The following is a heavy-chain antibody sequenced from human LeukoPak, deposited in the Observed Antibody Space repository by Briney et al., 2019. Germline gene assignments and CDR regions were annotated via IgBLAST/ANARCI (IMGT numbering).Heavy chain of an antibody. CDR1: GYSVSSGYY. CDR3: ARGDYYDSSGYLYAFDI. Sequence: SETLSLTCAVSGYSVSSGYYWGWLRQPPGKGLEWIGSIYHSGSTYYNPSLKSRVTISVDTSKNQFSLKLSSVTAADTAVYYCARGDYYDSSGYLYAFDIWGQGTMVTVSS. V-gene: IGHV4-38-2*01. J-gene: IGHJ3*02. CDR2: IYHSGST. D-gene: IGHD3-22*01.